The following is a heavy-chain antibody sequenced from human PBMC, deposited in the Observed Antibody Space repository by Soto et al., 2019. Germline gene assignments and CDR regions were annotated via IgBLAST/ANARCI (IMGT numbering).Heavy chain of an antibody. CDR2: IIPTLGIR. Sequence: QVQLVQSGAEVKKPGSSVKVSCKDSGGTFSTYSMFWVRQAPGQGLEWMGRIIPTLGIRNYAQRFQDRVTITADKSTATAHMELSSLRSEDTALYYCTIGSWSGAVFDIWGQGTRVTVSS. CDR1: GGTFSTYS. D-gene: IGHD6-19*01. J-gene: IGHJ3*02. CDR3: TIGSWSGAVFDI. V-gene: IGHV1-69*02.